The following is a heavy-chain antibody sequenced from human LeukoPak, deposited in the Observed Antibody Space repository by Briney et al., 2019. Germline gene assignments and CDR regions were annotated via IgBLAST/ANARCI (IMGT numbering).Heavy chain of an antibody. CDR3: TREAVWGTSDY. CDR1: GFTFSSDW. V-gene: IGHV3-74*01. CDR2: INRDGRST. Sequence: PGGSLRLSCAASGFTFSSDWMHWVRQAPGKGLVWVSRINRDGRSTTYADSVKGRFTISRDNAKNTLYLQMNSLRAEDTAVYYCTREAVWGTSDYWAQGTLVTVSS. J-gene: IGHJ4*02. D-gene: IGHD3-16*01.